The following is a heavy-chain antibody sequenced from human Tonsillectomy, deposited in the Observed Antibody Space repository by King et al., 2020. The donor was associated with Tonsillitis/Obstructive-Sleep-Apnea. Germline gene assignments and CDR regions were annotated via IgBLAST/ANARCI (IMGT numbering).Heavy chain of an antibody. D-gene: IGHD3-3*01. Sequence: VQLVESGGGLVQPGGSLRLSCAASGFTFGSYAVSWVRQAPGKGLDWVSAISGSGGSTYYADSVKGRFTISRDNSKNTLYLEMNSLRAEDTAVYYCTRGFLLEYFSFYFFDYWGQGTLVTVSS. V-gene: IGHV3-23*04. J-gene: IGHJ4*02. CDR1: GFTFGSYA. CDR3: TRGFLLEYFSFYFFDY. CDR2: ISGSGGST.